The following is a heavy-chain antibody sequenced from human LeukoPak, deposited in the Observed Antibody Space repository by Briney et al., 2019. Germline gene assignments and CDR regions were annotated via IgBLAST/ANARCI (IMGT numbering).Heavy chain of an antibody. D-gene: IGHD3-10*01. CDR3: ESYYYTSGTRGPFDY. J-gene: IGHJ4*02. V-gene: IGHV3-23*01. Sequence: GGSLRLSCAASGLTFSSYAMSWVRQAPGKGLEWVSAVSGSGGSTYYADSVKGRFTISRDNSKNTLYLQMNSLRAEDTAVYYCESYYYTSGTRGPFDYWGQGTLVTVSS. CDR2: VSGSGGST. CDR1: GLTFSSYA.